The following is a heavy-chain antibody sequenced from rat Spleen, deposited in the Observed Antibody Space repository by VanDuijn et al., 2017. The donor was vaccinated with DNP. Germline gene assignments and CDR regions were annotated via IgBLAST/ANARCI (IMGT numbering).Heavy chain of an antibody. J-gene: IGHJ2*01. D-gene: IGHD1-5*01. CDR3: ARPHPTIGTTTFDY. CDR2: ISNTGDNT. CDR1: GFAFHNYW. V-gene: IGHV5-31*01. Sequence: EVQLVESGGGLVQPGGSLKLSCVASGFAFHNYWMTWIRQPPGKGLEWVASISNTGDNTYYPDSVKGRFTISRDNAKSTLYLQMNSLRSEDTATYYCARPHPTIGTTTFDYWGQGVMVTVSS.